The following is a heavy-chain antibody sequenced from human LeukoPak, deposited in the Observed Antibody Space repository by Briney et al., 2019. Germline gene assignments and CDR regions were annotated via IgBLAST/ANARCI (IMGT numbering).Heavy chain of an antibody. V-gene: IGHV1-69*06. D-gene: IGHD6-19*01. CDR2: IIPIFCSG. J-gene: IGHJ4*02. Sequence: SSVTVSCKASGGSFSSYAISWVRQAPRQRLEWMGGIIPIFCSGNYAQRFQGRVTITADKSTSTAYMELSSLRSEDTAVYYCARGEMGIAVAGIVTSPFDYWGQGTLVTVCS. CDR1: GGSFSSYA. CDR3: ARGEMGIAVAGIVTSPFDY.